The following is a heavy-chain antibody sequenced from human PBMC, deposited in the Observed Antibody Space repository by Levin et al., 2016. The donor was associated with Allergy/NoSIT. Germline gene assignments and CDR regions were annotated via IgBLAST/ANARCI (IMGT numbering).Heavy chain of an antibody. CDR1: GGSISSSKW. Sequence: SETLSLTCAVSGGSISSSKWWSWVRQPPGKGLEWIGEIYHSGSTNYNPSLKSRVTISVDKSKNQFSLKLSSVTAADTAVYYCARVAYSNGWYYFDYWGQGTLVTVSS. D-gene: IGHD6-19*01. CDR2: IYHSGST. CDR3: ARVAYSNGWYYFDY. J-gene: IGHJ4*02. V-gene: IGHV4-4*02.